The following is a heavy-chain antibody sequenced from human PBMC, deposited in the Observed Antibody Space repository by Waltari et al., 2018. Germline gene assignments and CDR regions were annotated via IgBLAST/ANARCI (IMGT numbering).Heavy chain of an antibody. V-gene: IGHV4-59*11. J-gene: IGHJ3*02. CDR1: GGSTRSPH. CDR2: IYYSGST. Sequence: QVQLQESGPGLVKPSETLSLTCTASGGSTRSPHRSWTRQPPGKGLEWIGYIYYSGSTNYNPSLKSRVTISVDTSKNQFSLKLSSVTAADTAVYYCARVPDAFDIWGQGTMVTVSS. CDR3: ARVPDAFDI.